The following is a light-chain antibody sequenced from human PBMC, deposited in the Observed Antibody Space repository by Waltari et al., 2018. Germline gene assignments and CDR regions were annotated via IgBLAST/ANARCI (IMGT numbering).Light chain of an antibody. CDR3: QHYESLPVT. V-gene: IGKV3-20*01. CDR1: QSISKY. J-gene: IGKJ1*01. Sequence: EIVCTRSPGTLSLSSGGRAPLSCRTSQSISKYLAWYQQKPGQAPRLLIYHASSRATGIPDRFSGSGSGTDFSLTISRLEPEDFAVYYCQHYESLPVTFGQGTKVEIK. CDR2: HAS.